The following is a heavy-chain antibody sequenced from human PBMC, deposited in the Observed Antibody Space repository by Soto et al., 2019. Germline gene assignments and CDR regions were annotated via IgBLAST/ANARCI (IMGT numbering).Heavy chain of an antibody. D-gene: IGHD1-1*01. CDR2: IWYDGSEK. J-gene: IGHJ4*02. V-gene: IGHV3-33*01. CDR3: ARSGDNYNLLDY. Sequence: GGSLRLSCAASGFTFSNFGMHWVRQAPGKGLEWVAFIWYDGSEKYNADSVQGRFTISRDNSKNTLYLQMNSLRAEDTALYYCARSGDNYNLLDYWGQGTPVTVSS. CDR1: GFTFSNFG.